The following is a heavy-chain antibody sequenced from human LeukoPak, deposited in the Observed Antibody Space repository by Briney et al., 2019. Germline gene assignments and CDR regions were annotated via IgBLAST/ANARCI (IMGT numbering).Heavy chain of an antibody. V-gene: IGHV3-23*01. D-gene: IGHD3-10*01. J-gene: IGHJ4*02. CDR2: ISGSGGST. CDR3: AKSLYYYGSGSYSVIDY. Sequence: GVSLRLSCAASGFTLSSYAMSWVRQAPGKGLEWVSAISGSGGSTYYADSVKGRFTISRDNSKNTLYLQMNSLRAEDTAVYYCAKSLYYYGSGSYSVIDYWGQGTLVTVSS. CDR1: GFTLSSYA.